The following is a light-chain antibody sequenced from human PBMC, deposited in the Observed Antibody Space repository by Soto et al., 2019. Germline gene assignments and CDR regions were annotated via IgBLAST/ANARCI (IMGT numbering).Light chain of an antibody. CDR2: SNS. CDR1: SSNIGAGYD. CDR3: QSYDSRLSGLYV. Sequence: QSVLTQPPSVSGAPGQRVTISCTRSSSNIGAGYDVHWYQQLPGTAPKLLIYSNSNRPSGVPDRFSGSKSGTSATLAITGLPADDESDYYCQSYDSRLSGLYVFGTGTKLTVL. J-gene: IGLJ1*01. V-gene: IGLV1-40*01.